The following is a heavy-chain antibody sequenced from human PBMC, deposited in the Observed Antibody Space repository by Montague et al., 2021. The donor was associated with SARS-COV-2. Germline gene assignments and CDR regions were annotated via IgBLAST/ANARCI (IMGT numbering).Heavy chain of an antibody. CDR3: ARQLIVFVPAAPGSPTHETYDYAMDV. V-gene: IGHV3-30*04. D-gene: IGHD2-2*01. J-gene: IGHJ6*02. Sequence: SLRVSCAASGFIFSSYAMHWVRQAPGKGLEWVAVISYDGSNKYYVDSVKGRFSISRDNSKNTLYLQMNSLRAEDTAVYYCARQLIVFVPAAPGSPTHETYDYAMDVWGQGTTVTVSS. CDR1: GFIFSSYA. CDR2: ISYDGSNK.